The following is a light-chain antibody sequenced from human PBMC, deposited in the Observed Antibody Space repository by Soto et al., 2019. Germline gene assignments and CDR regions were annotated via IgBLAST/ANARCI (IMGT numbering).Light chain of an antibody. CDR1: QSLTTNF. V-gene: IGKV3-20*01. J-gene: IGKJ4*01. Sequence: EIVLTQSPGFLSLSPGERATLFCRASQSLTTNFLAWYQQKVGQSPRLLMYGPSTRAPGTRDRFCGGGAGTDFSLTIDRVDPEDCAVYFCQQYSTSQFSFGGGTKVEI. CDR2: GPS. CDR3: QQYSTSQFS.